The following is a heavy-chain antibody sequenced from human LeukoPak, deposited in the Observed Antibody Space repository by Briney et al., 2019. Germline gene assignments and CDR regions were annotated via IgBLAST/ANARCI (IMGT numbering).Heavy chain of an antibody. D-gene: IGHD3-9*01. CDR3: SKLGDYDVLTGYYVPDY. CDR2: ILGSGGST. V-gene: IGHV3-23*01. CDR1: GFTFSNYA. J-gene: IGHJ4*02. Sequence: GASLRLSCAAYGFTFSNYAMSRVRQAPGKGLEWVSAILGSGGSTYYADSVKGRFTVSRDNSKSTLYLQMNRLRAEDTALYYCSKLGDYDVLTGYYVPDYWGQGTLVTVSS.